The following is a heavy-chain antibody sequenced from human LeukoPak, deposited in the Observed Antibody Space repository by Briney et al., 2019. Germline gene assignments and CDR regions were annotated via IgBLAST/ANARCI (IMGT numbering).Heavy chain of an antibody. CDR2: IYYSGST. Sequence: PSETLSLTCTVSGGSVSSGSYYWSWIRQPPGKGLEWMGYIYYSGSTNYNPSLKSRVTISVDTSKNQFSLKLSSVTAADTAVYYCASLLSDPSYYYGMDVWGKGTTVTVSS. J-gene: IGHJ6*04. CDR1: GGSVSSGSYY. V-gene: IGHV4-61*01. CDR3: ASLLSDPSYYYGMDV.